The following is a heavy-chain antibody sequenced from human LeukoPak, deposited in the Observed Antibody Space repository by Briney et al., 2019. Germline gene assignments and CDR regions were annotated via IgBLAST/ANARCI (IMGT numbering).Heavy chain of an antibody. CDR2: VSTGGSTI. CDR1: GFTFSNYE. V-gene: IGHV3-48*03. J-gene: IGHJ4*02. D-gene: IGHD3-16*01. CDR3: AREGNDYYYDQ. Sequence: PGGSLRLSCAASGFTFSNYEMNWVRQAPGKGLEWVSYVSTGGSTIYYADSVKGRFTVSRDNAKNSLYLQVASLRGDDTATYYCAREGNDYYYDQWGQGTLVTVSP.